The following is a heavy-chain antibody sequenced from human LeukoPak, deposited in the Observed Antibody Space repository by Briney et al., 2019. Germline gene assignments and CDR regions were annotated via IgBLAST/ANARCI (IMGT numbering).Heavy chain of an antibody. J-gene: IGHJ4*02. CDR2: IWYDGSNK. CDR1: GFTFSSYG. D-gene: IGHD3-10*01. Sequence: PGGSLRLSCAASGFTFSSYGMHWVRQAPGKGLEWVAFIWYDGSNKFYADSVKGRFAISRDNSKNTLFLQMNSLRAEDTAVYYCAKDSSGSGSYDFGDYWGQGTLVTVSS. CDR3: AKDSSGSGSYDFGDY. V-gene: IGHV3-30*02.